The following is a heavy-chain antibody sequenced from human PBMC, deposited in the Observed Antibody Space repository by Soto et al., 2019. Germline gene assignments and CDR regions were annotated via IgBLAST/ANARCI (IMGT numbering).Heavy chain of an antibody. Sequence: SGPTLVNPTQTLTLTCTLGGFSIRTRGVGVAWIRQPPGKALEWLALIYWDDDKRYSPSLKSRLTITKDTSKNQVVLTMTNMDPVDTGTYYCAHRAEPSGWSLYDYWGQGTLVTVSS. D-gene: IGHD6-19*01. J-gene: IGHJ4*02. CDR1: GFSIRTRGVG. CDR3: AHRAEPSGWSLYDY. V-gene: IGHV2-5*02. CDR2: IYWDDDK.